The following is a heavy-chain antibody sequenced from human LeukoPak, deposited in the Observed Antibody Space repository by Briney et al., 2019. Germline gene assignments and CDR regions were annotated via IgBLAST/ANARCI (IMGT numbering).Heavy chain of an antibody. CDR2: ISGSSSYI. CDR3: AREGDSSSVGWFDP. J-gene: IGHJ5*02. D-gene: IGHD6-13*01. Sequence: GGSLRLSCAASGFTFSSYGMHWVRQAPGKGLEWVSSISGSSSYIYYADSVKGRFTISRDNAKNSLYLQMNSLRAEDTAVYYCAREGDSSSVGWFDPWGQGTLVTVSS. CDR1: GFTFSSYG. V-gene: IGHV3-21*01.